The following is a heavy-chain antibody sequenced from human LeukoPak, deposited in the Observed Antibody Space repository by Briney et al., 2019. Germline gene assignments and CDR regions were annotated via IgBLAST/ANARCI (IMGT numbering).Heavy chain of an antibody. CDR2: INSDGSST. Sequence: SGGSLRLSCAASGFTFSSYWMHWVRQAPGKGLVWVSRINSDGSSTSHADSVKGRFTISRDNAKNSLYLQMNSLRAEDTALYYYARGSGYDQLFDYWGQGTLVTVSS. J-gene: IGHJ4*02. D-gene: IGHD5-12*01. CDR1: GFTFSSYW. CDR3: ARGSGYDQLFDY. V-gene: IGHV3-74*01.